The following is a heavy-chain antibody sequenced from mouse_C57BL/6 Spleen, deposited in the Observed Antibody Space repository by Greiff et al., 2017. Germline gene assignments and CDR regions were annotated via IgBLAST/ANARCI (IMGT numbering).Heavy chain of an antibody. CDR2: IDPETGGT. CDR3: TRWGTVVAHYAMDY. Sequence: QVQLKESGAELVRPGASVTLSCKASGYTFPDYEMHWVKQTPVHGLEWIGAIDPETGGTAYNQKFKGKAILTADKSSSTAYMELRSLTSEDSAVYYCTRWGTVVAHYAMDYWGQGTSVTVSS. V-gene: IGHV1-15*01. CDR1: GYTFPDYE. D-gene: IGHD1-1*01. J-gene: IGHJ4*01.